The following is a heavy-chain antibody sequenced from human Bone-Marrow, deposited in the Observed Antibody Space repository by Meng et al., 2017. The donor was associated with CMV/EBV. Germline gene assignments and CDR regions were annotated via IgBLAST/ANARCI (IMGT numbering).Heavy chain of an antibody. D-gene: IGHD3-9*01. CDR2: INDSGTS. CDR3: ARRPIHDLLTGLDY. J-gene: IGHJ4*02. Sequence: GSLRLSCAVYGGTFSNYFWSWIRQSPGKGLEWIGEINDSGTSNYLPSLKSRVTISVDTSKNQFSLRMNSLIAADTAVYYCARRPIHDLLTGLDYWSQGTRVTVSS. V-gene: IGHV4-34*01. CDR1: GGTFSNYF.